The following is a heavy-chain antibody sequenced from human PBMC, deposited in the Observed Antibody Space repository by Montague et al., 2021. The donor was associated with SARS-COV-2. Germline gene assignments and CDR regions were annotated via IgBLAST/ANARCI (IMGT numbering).Heavy chain of an antibody. Sequence: SLRLSCAASGFTFGGYDMNWVRQAPGNGLEWVSAIGIGGDTYYLGSVKGRFIISRENAKNSLYLQMNSLRVGDTAVYYCARGGEWSSSSHPDYWGQGTLVTASS. V-gene: IGHV3-13*04. CDR2: IGIGGDT. CDR1: GFTFGGYD. D-gene: IGHD6-6*01. J-gene: IGHJ4*02. CDR3: ARGGEWSSSSHPDY.